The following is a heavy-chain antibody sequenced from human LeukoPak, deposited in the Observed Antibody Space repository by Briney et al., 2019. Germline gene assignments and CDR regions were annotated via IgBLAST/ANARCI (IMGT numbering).Heavy chain of an antibody. CDR3: AKGGGYCSSTSCYIDY. D-gene: IGHD2-2*01. V-gene: IGHV3-30*18. J-gene: IGHJ4*02. CDR1: GFTFSSYG. CDR2: ISYDGSNK. Sequence: PGRSLRLSCAASGFTFSSYGMHWVRQAPGKGLEWVAVISYDGSNKYYADSVKGRFTISRDNSKNTLYLQMNSLRAEDTAVYYCAKGGGYCSSTSCYIDYWGQGTLVTVSS.